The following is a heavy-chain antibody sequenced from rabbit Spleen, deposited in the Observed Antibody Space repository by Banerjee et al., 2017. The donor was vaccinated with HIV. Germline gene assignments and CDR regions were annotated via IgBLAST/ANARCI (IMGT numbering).Heavy chain of an antibody. CDR3: ARGVNRANL. V-gene: IGHV1S45*01. CDR1: GFSFSSSYY. Sequence: QEQLVESGGGLVKPEGSLTLTCTASGFSFSSSYYMCWVRQAPGKGLEWIGCMNVGSSGSTYYASWAKGRFTISKTSSTTVTLRVTSLTAADTATYFCARGVNRANLWGPGTLSPS. CDR2: MNVGSSGST. D-gene: IGHD5-1*01. J-gene: IGHJ4*01.